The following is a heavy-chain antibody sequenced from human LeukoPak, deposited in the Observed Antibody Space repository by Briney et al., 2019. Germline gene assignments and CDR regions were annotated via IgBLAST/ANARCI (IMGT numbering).Heavy chain of an antibody. CDR1: GGTFSSYA. Sequence: ASVKVSCKASGGTFSSYAISWVRQAPGQGLEWMGGIIPIFGTANYAQKFQGRVTTTADESTSTAYMELSSLRSEDTAVYYCARGAHLSFVVITSFDYWGQGTLVTVSS. D-gene: IGHD3-22*01. CDR3: ARGAHLSFVVITSFDY. CDR2: IIPIFGTA. J-gene: IGHJ4*02. V-gene: IGHV1-69*13.